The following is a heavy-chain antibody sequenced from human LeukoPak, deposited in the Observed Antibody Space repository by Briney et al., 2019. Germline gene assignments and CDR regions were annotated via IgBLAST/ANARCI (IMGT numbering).Heavy chain of an antibody. V-gene: IGHV1-2*02. Sequence: GATVKVSCKASGYTFTGHYTHWVRQAPGQGLEWMGWINPNTGETNSAQKFQGRVTMTRDTTINTAYMELTRLTSDDTAVYYCASYPRYSSTPPFDYWGQGTLVTVSS. CDR2: INPNTGET. CDR3: ASYPRYSSTPPFDY. J-gene: IGHJ4*02. CDR1: GYTFTGHY. D-gene: IGHD2-2*01.